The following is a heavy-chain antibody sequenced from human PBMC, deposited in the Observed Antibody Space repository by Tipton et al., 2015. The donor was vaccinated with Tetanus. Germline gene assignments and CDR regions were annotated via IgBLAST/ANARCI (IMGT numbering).Heavy chain of an antibody. CDR3: ARAFFAAATS. CDR1: GFTFSSYN. D-gene: IGHD6-13*01. J-gene: IGHJ5*02. V-gene: IGHV3-48*02. Sequence: SGFTFSSYNMNWVRQAPGKGLEWVSYITSSSSTIHYADSVKGRFTISRDNAKNSLYLQMNSLRDDDTAVYYCARAFFAAATSWGQGTLVTVSS. CDR2: ITSSSSTI.